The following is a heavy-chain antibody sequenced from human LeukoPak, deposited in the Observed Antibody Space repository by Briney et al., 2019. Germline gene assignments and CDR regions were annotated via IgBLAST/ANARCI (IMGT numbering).Heavy chain of an antibody. D-gene: IGHD6-19*01. Sequence: ASVKVSCKVSGYTLTELSMHWVRQAPGKGLEWMGGFDPEDGETIYAQKFQGRVTMTEDTSTDTAYMELSSLRSKDTAVYYCATFVAVAGTFDYWGQGTLVTVSS. CDR3: ATFVAVAGTFDY. CDR2: FDPEDGET. CDR1: GYTLTELS. V-gene: IGHV1-24*01. J-gene: IGHJ4*02.